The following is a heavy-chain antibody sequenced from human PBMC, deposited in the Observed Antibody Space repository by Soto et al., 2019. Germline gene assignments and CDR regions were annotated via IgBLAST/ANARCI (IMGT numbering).Heavy chain of an antibody. D-gene: IGHD2-15*01. Sequence: GASVKVSCKASGYTFTSYDTNWVRQATGQGLEWMGWMNPNSGNTGYAQKFQGRVTMTRNTSISTAYMELSSLRSEDTAVYYCARILSGYCSGGSCYFDAFDIWGQGTMVTVSS. J-gene: IGHJ3*02. CDR2: MNPNSGNT. CDR1: GYTFTSYD. CDR3: ARILSGYCSGGSCYFDAFDI. V-gene: IGHV1-8*01.